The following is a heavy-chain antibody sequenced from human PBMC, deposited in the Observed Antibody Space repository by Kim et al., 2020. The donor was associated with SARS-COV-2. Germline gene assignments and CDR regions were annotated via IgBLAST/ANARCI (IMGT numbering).Heavy chain of an antibody. D-gene: IGHD5-12*01. CDR3: AGWRDGYNFDY. Sequence: TYYNPSLKSRVTISVDTSKNQFSLKLSSVTAADTAVYYCAGWRDGYNFDYWGQGTLVTVSS. CDR2: T. J-gene: IGHJ4*02. V-gene: IGHV4-39*07.